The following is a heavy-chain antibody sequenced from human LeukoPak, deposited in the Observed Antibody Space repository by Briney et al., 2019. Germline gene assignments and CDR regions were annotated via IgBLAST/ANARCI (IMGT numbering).Heavy chain of an antibody. CDR3: ARGRYGDYYDY. CDR1: GGSISSGGYS. J-gene: IGHJ4*02. V-gene: IGHV4-30-2*01. Sequence: SETLSLTCAVSGGSISSGGYSWSWIRQPPGKGPEWIGYIYHSGSTYYNPSLKSRVTISVDRSKNQFSLKLSSVTAADTAVYYCARGRYGDYYDYWGQGTLVTVSS. CDR2: IYHSGST. D-gene: IGHD4-17*01.